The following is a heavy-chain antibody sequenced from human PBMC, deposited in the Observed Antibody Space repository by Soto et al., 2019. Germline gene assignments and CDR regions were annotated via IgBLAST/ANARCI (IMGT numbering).Heavy chain of an antibody. Sequence: SETLSLTCSVSGGSISSSSYYWGWIRQPPGKGLEWIGSIFYSGSTYYNPSLKSRVTISVDTSKNQFSLKLSSVTAADTAVYYCARLRYNSGWYPNFDHWGQGTLVTVSS. J-gene: IGHJ4*02. CDR1: GGSISSSSYY. V-gene: IGHV4-39*01. D-gene: IGHD6-19*01. CDR3: ARLRYNSGWYPNFDH. CDR2: IFYSGST.